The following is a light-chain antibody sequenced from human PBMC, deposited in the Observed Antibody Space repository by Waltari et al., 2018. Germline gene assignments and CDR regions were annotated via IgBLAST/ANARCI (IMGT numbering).Light chain of an antibody. CDR3: QQSYT. CDR2: GAY. V-gene: IGKV1-39*01. Sequence: DIQMTQSPSSLSASVGEKVTITCRASQSISEYVNWYQQKPGKAPKLLIYGAYSLQSGVPSRFSGSGSGTDFTLSITSLQPEDSATYYCQQSYTFGGGTKVEIK. J-gene: IGKJ4*01. CDR1: QSISEY.